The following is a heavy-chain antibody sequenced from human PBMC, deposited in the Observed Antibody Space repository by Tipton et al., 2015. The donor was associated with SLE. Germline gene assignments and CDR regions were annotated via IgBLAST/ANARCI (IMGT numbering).Heavy chain of an antibody. J-gene: IGHJ3*02. CDR2: INHTGGT. D-gene: IGHD5-12*01. V-gene: IGHV4-34*01. CDR3: ARDLHGGYRGGAFDI. Sequence: TLSLTCAVYGGSFSDYYWSWIRQTPGEGLEWIGEINHTGGTYYNPSLKSRVTISVDTSKNQFSLKLSSVTAADTAVYYCARDLHGGYRGGAFDIWGQGTMVTVSS. CDR1: GGSFSDYY.